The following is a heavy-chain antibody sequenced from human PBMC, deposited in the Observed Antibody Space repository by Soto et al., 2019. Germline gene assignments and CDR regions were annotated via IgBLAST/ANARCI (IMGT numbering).Heavy chain of an antibody. CDR2: ICTSGST. J-gene: IGHJ5*02. Sequence: PSETLSLTCTVSGGSISSYYWCRIRQPAGKGLEWIGRICTSGSTNYNPSLKSRVTMSVDTSKSQFSLKLSSVSAADPAVYYCARGRRSGPYSSSPDWFDPWGQGTLVTVSS. D-gene: IGHD6-6*01. V-gene: IGHV4-4*07. CDR1: GGSISSYY. CDR3: ARGRRSGPYSSSPDWFDP.